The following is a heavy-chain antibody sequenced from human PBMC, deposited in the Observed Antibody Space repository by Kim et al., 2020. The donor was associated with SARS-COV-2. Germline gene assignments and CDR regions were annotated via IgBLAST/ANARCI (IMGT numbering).Heavy chain of an antibody. J-gene: IGHJ6*02. D-gene: IGHD2-15*01. Sequence: ALKSRVTISVDTSKNQFSLKLSSVTAADTAVYYCARGYCSGGNCLYYGMDVWGQGTTVTVSS. V-gene: IGHV4-39*01. CDR3: ARGYCSGGNCLYYGMDV.